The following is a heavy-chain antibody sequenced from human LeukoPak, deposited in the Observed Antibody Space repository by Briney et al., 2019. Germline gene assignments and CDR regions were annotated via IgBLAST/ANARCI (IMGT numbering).Heavy chain of an antibody. J-gene: IGHJ6*03. CDR3: ARDGVDTAMVYYYYYYMDV. D-gene: IGHD5-18*01. CDR1: GFTFSRYW. V-gene: IGHV3-7*01. CDR2: IKQDGSEK. Sequence: PGGSLRLSCAASGFTFSRYWMSWVRQAPGKGLEWVANIKQDGSEKYYVDSVKGRFTISRDNAKNSLYLQMNSLRSENTAVYYCARDGVDTAMVYYYYYYMDVWGKGTTVTVSS.